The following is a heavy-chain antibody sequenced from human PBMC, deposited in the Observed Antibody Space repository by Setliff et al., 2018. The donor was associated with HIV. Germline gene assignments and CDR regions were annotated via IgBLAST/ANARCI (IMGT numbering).Heavy chain of an antibody. CDR1: GFNFKDFA. V-gene: IGHV3-9*01. D-gene: IGHD2-15*01. J-gene: IGHJ6*03. Sequence: PGGSLRLSCAASGFNFKDFAMHWVRQPPGKGLEWVSGITWSSDSIAYADSVRGRFTISRDNSKNTLYLQMNSLRAEDTAVYYCARGGGQYCSGGSCSSRFHYYYYYMDVWGKGTTVTVSS. CDR3: ARGGGQYCSGGSCSSRFHYYYYYMDV. CDR2: ITWSSDSI.